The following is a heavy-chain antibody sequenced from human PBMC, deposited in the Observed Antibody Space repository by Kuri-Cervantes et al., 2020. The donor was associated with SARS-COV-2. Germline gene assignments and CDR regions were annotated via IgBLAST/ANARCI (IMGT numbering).Heavy chain of an antibody. CDR3: ATVTQDIAVLPAAIPCAFDV. J-gene: IGHJ3*01. CDR1: GFTFSSYR. Sequence: GGSLRLPCAASGFTFSSYRMNWVRQAPGKGLEWVSTISSGSSYIYYADSVKGRFTISRDNAKNSLYLQMNSLRAEDTAVYYCATVTQDIAVLPAAIPCAFDVWGQGTTVTVSS. CDR2: ISSGSSYI. V-gene: IGHV3-21*01. D-gene: IGHD2-2*02.